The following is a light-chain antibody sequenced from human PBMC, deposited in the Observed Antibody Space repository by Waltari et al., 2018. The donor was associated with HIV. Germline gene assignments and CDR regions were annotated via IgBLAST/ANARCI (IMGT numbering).Light chain of an antibody. CDR2: EVS. CDR3: CAYAGSTTYVI. J-gene: IGLJ2*01. CDR1: SSDVGGYNL. V-gene: IGLV2-23*02. Sequence: QSALTQPASVSGSPGQSITISCTGTSSDVGGYNLVSWYQQHPGKAPKLMLYEVSKLPSVVSNRFSGAKSVNTASLTISGLQAEDEADYYCCAYAGSTTYVIFGGGTKLTFL.